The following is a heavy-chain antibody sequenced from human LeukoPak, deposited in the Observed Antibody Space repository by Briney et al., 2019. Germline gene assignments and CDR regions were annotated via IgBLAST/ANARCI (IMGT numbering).Heavy chain of an antibody. V-gene: IGHV5-51*01. Sequence: GESLKISCKGSGYSFNTYWIAWVRHMPGRGLEWRGIIYPGDAETTYSPSFRGQVAISADKSINTAFLHWSRLKAWDTAIYYCAKLTRGGYEKFDFWGQGTQVTVSS. D-gene: IGHD5-12*01. CDR3: AKLTRGGYEKFDF. CDR1: GYSFNTYW. J-gene: IGHJ4*02. CDR2: IYPGDAET.